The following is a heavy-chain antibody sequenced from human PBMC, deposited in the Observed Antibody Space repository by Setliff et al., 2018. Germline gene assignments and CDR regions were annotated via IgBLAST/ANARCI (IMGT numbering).Heavy chain of an antibody. V-gene: IGHV1-18*01. J-gene: IGHJ4*02. CDR3: ARDPRDVYRRGGDC. Sequence: ASVKVSCKASGYTFTNYGVTWVRQAPGQGLEWMGWIGAYNGNTYNAHKFQGRVTMTSGTSTSTAYMELSSLTSEDTAMYYCARDPRDVYRRGGDCWGPGTLVTVSS. CDR2: IGAYNGNT. CDR1: GYTFTNYG. D-gene: IGHD4-4*01.